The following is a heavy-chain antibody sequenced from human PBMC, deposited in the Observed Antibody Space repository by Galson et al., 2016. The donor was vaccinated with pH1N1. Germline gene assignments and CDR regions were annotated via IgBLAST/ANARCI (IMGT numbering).Heavy chain of an antibody. J-gene: IGHJ4*02. CDR3: ARDREDYWSGYLFDY. V-gene: IGHV1-69*05. D-gene: IGHD3-3*01. CDR1: GGTFSNYA. CDR2: INPIFRTA. Sequence: SVKVSCKASGGTFSNYAISWVRQAPGQGLEWMGGINPIFRTANYAQKFQGRVTITTDESTSTAYMELSSLRSEDTAVYYCARDREDYWSGYLFDYWGQGTLVTVAS.